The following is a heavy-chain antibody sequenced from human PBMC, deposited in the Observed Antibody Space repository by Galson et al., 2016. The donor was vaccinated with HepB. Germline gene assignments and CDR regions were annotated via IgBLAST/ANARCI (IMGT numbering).Heavy chain of an antibody. CDR1: GFTFRNVW. V-gene: IGHV3-15*01. J-gene: IGHJ6*04. CDR2: VKSKTDGGTI. CDR3: TTYSDPRSSYYYYYDTMDV. Sequence: SLRLSCAVSGFTFRNVWRSWVRQAPGTGLKCVGRVKSKTDGGTIDYAAPVKGRFTISRDDSKNTMYLQMNSLTSEDTAIYYSTTYSDPRSSYYYYYDTMDVWGKGATVTVSS. D-gene: IGHD2-15*01.